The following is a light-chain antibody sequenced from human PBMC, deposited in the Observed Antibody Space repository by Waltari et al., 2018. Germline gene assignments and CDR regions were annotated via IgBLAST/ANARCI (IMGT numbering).Light chain of an antibody. V-gene: IGLV2-14*01. Sequence: QSALTQPASVSGSPGQSITISCTGTSSAVGGYNSVSWYQQHPGKAPNPMSYEVSNRPSGVSNRCSGCKSGNTASLTISVRQAEDEADYYCSSYTSSSTPRVFGTGTKVTVL. CDR2: EVS. CDR3: SSYTSSSTPRV. CDR1: SSAVGGYNS. J-gene: IGLJ1*01.